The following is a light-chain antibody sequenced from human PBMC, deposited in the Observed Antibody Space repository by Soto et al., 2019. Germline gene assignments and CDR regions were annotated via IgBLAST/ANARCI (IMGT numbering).Light chain of an antibody. CDR1: SSDVGSYTR. CDR3: SSYTSSSTPVV. CDR2: EVR. Sequence: QSVLTQPPSVSGSPGQSVTISCTGTSSDVGSYTRVSWYQQPPGTAPKLMIYEVRNRPSGVPDRFSGSKSGNTASLTISGLQAEDEADYYCSSYTSSSTPVVFGGGTQLTVL. J-gene: IGLJ2*01. V-gene: IGLV2-18*02.